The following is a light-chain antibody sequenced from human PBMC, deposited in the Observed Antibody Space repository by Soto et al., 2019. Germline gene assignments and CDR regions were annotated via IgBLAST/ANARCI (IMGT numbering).Light chain of an antibody. CDR3: AAWDDSLNGYV. J-gene: IGLJ1*01. CDR2: SNN. CDR1: SSNIGSKT. V-gene: IGLV1-44*01. Sequence: QSVLTQPPSASGTPGQRVTMPCSGSSSNIGSKTVNWYQQHPGTAPKLLIYSNNHRPSGVPNRFSCSKSGTSAALAISGLQSEDEADYYCAAWDDSLNGYVFGTGTKLTVL.